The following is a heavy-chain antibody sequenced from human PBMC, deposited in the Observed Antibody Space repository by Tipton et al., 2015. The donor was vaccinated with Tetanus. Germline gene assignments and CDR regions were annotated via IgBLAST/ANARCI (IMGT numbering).Heavy chain of an antibody. D-gene: IGHD6-19*01. V-gene: IGHV4-34*01. CDR3: ARGRVAVADDAFDI. Sequence: TLSLTCAAYGGSFSGYYWSWIRQPPGKGLEWIGEINHSGSTNYNPSLKSRVTISVDTSKNQFSLKLSSVTAADTAVYYCARGRVAVADDAFDIWGQGTMVTVSS. J-gene: IGHJ3*02. CDR2: INHSGST. CDR1: GGSFSGYY.